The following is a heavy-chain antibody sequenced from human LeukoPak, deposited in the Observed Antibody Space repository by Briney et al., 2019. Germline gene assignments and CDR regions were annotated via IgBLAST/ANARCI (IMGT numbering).Heavy chain of an antibody. Sequence: GGSLRLSCAASSFTVGSNYMSWVRQAPGKGLEWVSSIYSGGSTYYADSVKGRFTISRDNSKNTPYLQMDSLRAEDTAVYYCARDRSRGATQDSWGQGTLVTVSS. J-gene: IGHJ4*02. CDR1: SFTVGSNY. CDR2: IYSGGST. CDR3: ARDRSRGATQDS. D-gene: IGHD1-26*01. V-gene: IGHV3-53*01.